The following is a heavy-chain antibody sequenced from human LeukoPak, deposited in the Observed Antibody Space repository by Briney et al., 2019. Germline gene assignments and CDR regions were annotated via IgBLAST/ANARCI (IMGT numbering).Heavy chain of an antibody. Sequence: GGSLRLSCAASGFTFSSYWMHWVRQSPGKGLVWVSDINDDGSVRSYGDSVKGRFTISRDNAKNTLYLQVNNVQAEDTAIYFCARGGYSPVDHWGQGTLVTVSS. D-gene: IGHD6-13*01. CDR3: ARGGYSPVDH. CDR1: GFTFSSYW. J-gene: IGHJ4*02. CDR2: INDDGSVR. V-gene: IGHV3-74*01.